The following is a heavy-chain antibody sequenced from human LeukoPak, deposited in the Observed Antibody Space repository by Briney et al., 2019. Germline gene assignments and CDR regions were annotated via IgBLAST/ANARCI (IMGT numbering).Heavy chain of an antibody. V-gene: IGHV3-23*01. CDR2: ISGSSGTT. Sequence: GGSLRLSCAASRFTFRNYAMSWVRKAPGKGLEWVSGISGSSGTTYYADSVKGRFTISRDNTKNSLYLQMNSLRAEDTAVFYCARDQYDTWSRRGNFDSWGQGTLVIVSS. CDR3: ARDQYDTWSRRGNFDS. CDR1: RFTFRNYA. D-gene: IGHD3-3*01. J-gene: IGHJ4*02.